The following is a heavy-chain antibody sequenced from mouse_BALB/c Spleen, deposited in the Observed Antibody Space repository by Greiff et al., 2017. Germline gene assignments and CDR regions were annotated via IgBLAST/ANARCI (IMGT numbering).Heavy chain of an antibody. CDR1: GYTFTSYV. V-gene: IGHV1-14*01. Sequence: VQLQQSGPELVKPGASVKMSCKASGYTFTSYVMHWVKQKPGQGLEWIGYINPYNDGTKYNEKFKGKATLTSDKSSSTAYMELSSLTSEDSAVYYCARDDGYYYYYAMDYWGQGTSVTVSA. J-gene: IGHJ4*01. D-gene: IGHD2-3*01. CDR2: INPYNDGT. CDR3: ARDDGYYYYYAMDY.